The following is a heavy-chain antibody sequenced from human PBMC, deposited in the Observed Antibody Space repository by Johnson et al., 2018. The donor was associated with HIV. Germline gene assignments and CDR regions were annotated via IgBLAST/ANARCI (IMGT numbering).Heavy chain of an antibody. CDR1: GFTFSNAW. Sequence: VQLVESGGGLIQPGGSLRLSCEASGFTFSNAWMSWVRQAPGKGLEWVGRIKSKTDGGTTDYAASVKGRFTISRDDSKNTLYLQMNSLKTEDSAVYYCTTGRPSSAAFDIWGQGTMVTVSS. CDR2: IKSKTDGGTT. CDR3: TTGRPSSAAFDI. V-gene: IGHV3-15*01. J-gene: IGHJ3*02.